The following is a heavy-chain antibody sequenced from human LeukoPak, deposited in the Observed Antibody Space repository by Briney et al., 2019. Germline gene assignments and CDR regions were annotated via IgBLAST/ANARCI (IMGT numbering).Heavy chain of an antibody. D-gene: IGHD6-19*01. J-gene: IGHJ5*02. Sequence: PGGSLRLSCAASGFTLSSYAMHWVRQAPGKGLEWVAVISYDGSNKYYADSVKGRFTISRDNSKNTLYLQMNSLRAEDTAVYYCAADRIAVAGKVWFDPWGQGTLVTVSS. CDR1: GFTLSSYA. V-gene: IGHV3-30-3*01. CDR3: AADRIAVAGKVWFDP. CDR2: ISYDGSNK.